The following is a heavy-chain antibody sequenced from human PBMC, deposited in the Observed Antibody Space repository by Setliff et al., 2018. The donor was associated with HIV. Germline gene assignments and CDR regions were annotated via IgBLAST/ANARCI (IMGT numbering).Heavy chain of an antibody. D-gene: IGHD2-15*01. CDR2: IHYKGNI. Sequence: PSETLSLPCTVSGDSIISGDYYWSWIRQSPGKGLEWIGHIHYKGNIDYNASLKSRLAISSDTSKNQFSLNLSSVIAADTAIYFCARFTVVVFGAGEPSWFDPWGQGILVTVSS. J-gene: IGHJ5*02. CDR3: ARFTVVVFGAGEPSWFDP. CDR1: GDSIISGDYY. V-gene: IGHV4-30-4*08.